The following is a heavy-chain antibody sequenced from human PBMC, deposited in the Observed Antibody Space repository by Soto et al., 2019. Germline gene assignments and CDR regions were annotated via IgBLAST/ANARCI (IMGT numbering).Heavy chain of an antibody. CDR3: ARVISYCTNGVCYANWFDP. CDR1: GGSISSYY. J-gene: IGHJ5*02. Sequence: QVQLQESGPGLVKPSETLSLTCTVSGGSISSYYWSWIRQPPGKGLEWIGYIYYSGSTNYNPSLKSRVTISVDTSKNQFSLKLSSVTAADTAVYYCARVISYCTNGVCYANWFDPWGQGTLVTVSS. CDR2: IYYSGST. V-gene: IGHV4-59*01. D-gene: IGHD2-8*01.